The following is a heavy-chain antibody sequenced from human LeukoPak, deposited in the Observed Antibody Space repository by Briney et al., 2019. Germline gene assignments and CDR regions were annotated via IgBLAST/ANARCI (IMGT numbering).Heavy chain of an antibody. CDR3: ARVSRKTASSFDY. Sequence: ASVKVSCKASGYTFTGYYMHRVRQAPGQGLEWMGWINPNSGGTNYAQKFQGRVTMTRDTSISTAYMELSRLRSDDTAVYYCARVSRKTASSFDYWGQGTLVTVSS. V-gene: IGHV1-2*02. CDR1: GYTFTGYY. CDR2: INPNSGGT. J-gene: IGHJ4*02. D-gene: IGHD2-2*01.